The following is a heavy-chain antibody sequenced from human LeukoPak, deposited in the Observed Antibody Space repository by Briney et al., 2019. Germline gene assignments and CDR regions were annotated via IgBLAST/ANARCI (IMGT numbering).Heavy chain of an antibody. CDR1: GYTLTGYY. Sequence: ASVKVSCKASGYTLTGYYMHWVRQAPGQGLEWMGWINPNSGGRNYALKFQGRVSITRDTSISTAYMEVSRRRSDDTAVYYCARDSGGYSVDHWGQGTLVTVSS. CDR2: INPNSGGR. J-gene: IGHJ4*02. CDR3: ARDSGGYSVDH. D-gene: IGHD1-26*01. V-gene: IGHV1-2*02.